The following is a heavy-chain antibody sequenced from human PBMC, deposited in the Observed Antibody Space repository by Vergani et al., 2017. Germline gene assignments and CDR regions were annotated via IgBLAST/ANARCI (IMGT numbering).Heavy chain of an antibody. V-gene: IGHV3-11*01. D-gene: IGHD3-10*01. CDR1: GFTFSDYY. Sequence: QVQLVESGGGLVKPGGPLRLSCAASGFTFSDYYMRWIRQAPGKGLEWVSYISSSGSTIYYADSVKGRFTISRDNAKNSLYLQMNSLRAEDTAVYYCAGSTSIGVNWFDPWGQGTLVTVSS. CDR2: ISSSGSTI. J-gene: IGHJ5*02. CDR3: AGSTSIGVNWFDP.